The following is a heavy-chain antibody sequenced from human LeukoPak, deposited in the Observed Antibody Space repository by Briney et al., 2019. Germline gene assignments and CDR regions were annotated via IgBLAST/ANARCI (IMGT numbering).Heavy chain of an antibody. J-gene: IGHJ4*02. D-gene: IGHD3-9*01. Sequence: PGGSLRLSCAASGFTFSSYAMHWVRQAPGKGLEWVAVISYDGSNKYYADSVKGRFTISRDNSKNTLYLQMNSLRAEDTAVYYCAKDVERLDYFDYCGQGTLVTVSS. CDR1: GFTFSSYA. CDR3: AKDVERLDYFDY. V-gene: IGHV3-30-3*01. CDR2: ISYDGSNK.